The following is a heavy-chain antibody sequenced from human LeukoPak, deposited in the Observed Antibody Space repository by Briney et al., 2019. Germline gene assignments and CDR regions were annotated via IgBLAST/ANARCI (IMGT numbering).Heavy chain of an antibody. CDR2: IYYSGST. CDR1: GGSISSSSYY. J-gene: IGHJ4*02. Sequence: PSETLSLTCTVSGGSISSSSYYWGWIRQPPGKGLEWIGSIYYSGSTYYNPSLKSRVTISVDTSKNQFSLKLSSVTAADTAVYYCARLNSSGWKSEYWGQGTLVTVSS. D-gene: IGHD6-19*01. V-gene: IGHV4-39*01. CDR3: ARLNSSGWKSEY.